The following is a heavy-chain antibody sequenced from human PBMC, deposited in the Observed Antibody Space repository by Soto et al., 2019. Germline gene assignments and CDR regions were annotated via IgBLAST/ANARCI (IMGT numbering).Heavy chain of an antibody. D-gene: IGHD3-10*01. J-gene: IGHJ4*02. CDR1: GYTFTIYE. V-gene: IGHV1-8*01. CDR2: MNPNSGNR. CDR3: ARDLDGSGSYYTDY. Sequence: SVKVACKASGYTFTIYEINWVRQATGQGLEWMGWMNPNSGNRGYAQNLRGRVTMTTDTSTNTAYMELRSLRDDDTAVYYCARDLDGSGSYYTDYWGPGTLVTVSS.